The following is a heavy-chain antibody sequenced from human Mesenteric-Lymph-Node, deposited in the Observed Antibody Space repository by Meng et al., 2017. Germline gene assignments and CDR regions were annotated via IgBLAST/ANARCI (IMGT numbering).Heavy chain of an antibody. D-gene: IGHD1-7*01. V-gene: IGHV4-4*02. CDR3: GRDQGRELINH. CDR2: VYHRGDT. CDR1: AGFISSNNW. Sequence: VHLQEPGPGLVTPSGPLSLTCAASAGFISSNNWWSWVRQPPGKGLEWIGEVYHRGDTNYNPSLKSRVDISVDKSKNQFYLSLFSVTAADTAVYYCGRDQGRELINHWGQGTLVTVSS. J-gene: IGHJ4*02.